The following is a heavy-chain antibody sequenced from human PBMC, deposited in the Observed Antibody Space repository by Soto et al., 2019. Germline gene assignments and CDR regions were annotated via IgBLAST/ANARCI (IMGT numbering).Heavy chain of an antibody. Sequence: SETLSLTCTVSGGSISSYYWSWIRQPPGKGLEWIGYIYYSGSTNYNPSLKSRVTISVDTSKNQFSLKLSSVTAADTAVYYCAGGDYDFWSGSNWFDPWGQGTLVTVSS. J-gene: IGHJ5*02. V-gene: IGHV4-59*01. D-gene: IGHD3-3*01. CDR1: GGSISSYY. CDR3: AGGDYDFWSGSNWFDP. CDR2: IYYSGST.